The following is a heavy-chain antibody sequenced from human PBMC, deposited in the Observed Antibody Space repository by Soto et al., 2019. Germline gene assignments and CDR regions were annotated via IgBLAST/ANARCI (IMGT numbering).Heavy chain of an antibody. J-gene: IGHJ3*02. D-gene: IGHD3-10*01. CDR2: ISAYNGNT. Sequence: QVQLVQSGAEVKKPGASVKVSCKASGYTFTSYGISWVRQAPGQGLEWLGWISAYNGNTIYAQKLQGRVTMTTYTCISTAYMEMRSLRSADTAVYYCAREHGAGENGFDIWCQGTMVTVS. V-gene: IGHV1-18*01. CDR1: GYTFTSYG. CDR3: AREHGAGENGFDI.